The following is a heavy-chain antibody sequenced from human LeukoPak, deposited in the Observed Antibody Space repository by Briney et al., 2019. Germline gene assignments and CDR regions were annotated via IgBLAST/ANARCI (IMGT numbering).Heavy chain of an antibody. V-gene: IGHV3-23*01. CDR3: AKVDTMGRGVIISGILGFDY. CDR2: ISGSGGST. Sequence: GGSLRLSCAASGFTFSSYAMSWVRQAPGKGLEWVSAISGSGGSTYYADSVKGRFTISRDNSKNTLYLQMNSLRAEDTAVYYCAKVDTMGRGVIISGILGFDYWGQGTLVTVSS. J-gene: IGHJ4*02. CDR1: GFTFSSYA. D-gene: IGHD3-10*01.